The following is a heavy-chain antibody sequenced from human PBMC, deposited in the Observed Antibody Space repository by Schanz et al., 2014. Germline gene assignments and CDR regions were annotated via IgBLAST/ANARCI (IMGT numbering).Heavy chain of an antibody. CDR2: IWYDGSNK. CDR3: ARDGNYYGSRNYYKTPYYFDY. Sequence: QVQLVESGGGVVQPGRSLRLSCAASGFTFSSYGLHWVRQAPGKGLEWVAFIWYDGSNKYYADSVKGRFTISRDISKNTLHLQVTSLRAEDTAIYYCARDGNYYGSRNYYKTPYYFDYWGQGTLVTVSS. D-gene: IGHD3-10*01. V-gene: IGHV3-33*01. J-gene: IGHJ4*02. CDR1: GFTFSSYG.